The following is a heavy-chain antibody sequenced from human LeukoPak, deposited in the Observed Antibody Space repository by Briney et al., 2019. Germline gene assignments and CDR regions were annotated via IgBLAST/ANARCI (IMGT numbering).Heavy chain of an antibody. J-gene: IGHJ5*01. CDR1: GFTFSRFW. D-gene: IGHD5-24*01. Sequence: GGSLRLSCGASGFTFSRFWMTWVRQAPGKGREGVANIKEEGSERNYVDAVKGRFTIFRDNDKKSVYLQMNSLRAEETGIYYCARELSGDVIDSWGQGILVTVSS. CDR2: IKEEGSER. V-gene: IGHV3-7*01. CDR3: ARELSGDVIDS.